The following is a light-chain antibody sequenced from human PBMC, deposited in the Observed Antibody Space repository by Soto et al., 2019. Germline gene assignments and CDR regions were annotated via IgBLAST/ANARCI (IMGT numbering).Light chain of an antibody. V-gene: IGLV1-44*01. Sequence: QSVLTQPPSASGTPGQRVTISCSGSRSNIGSNPVNWYQQLPRTAPKLLFYNNDQRPSGVPDRFSGSKSGTSASLAISGLQSEDEADYYCVACDDSLNGYVFGTGTKVTVL. CDR1: RSNIGSNP. J-gene: IGLJ1*01. CDR3: VACDDSLNGYV. CDR2: NND.